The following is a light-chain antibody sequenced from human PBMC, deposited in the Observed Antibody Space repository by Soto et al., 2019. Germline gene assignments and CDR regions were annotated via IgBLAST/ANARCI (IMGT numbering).Light chain of an antibody. J-gene: IGLJ3*02. Sequence: QSVLTQPASVSGSPGQSITISCTGTSSDAGGYNYVSWYQQHPGKAPKLMIYEVSNRPSGVSNRFSGSKSGNTASLTISGLQAEDEADYYCNSYTSSSVWVFGGGTKVTVL. V-gene: IGLV2-14*01. CDR2: EVS. CDR3: NSYTSSSVWV. CDR1: SSDAGGYNY.